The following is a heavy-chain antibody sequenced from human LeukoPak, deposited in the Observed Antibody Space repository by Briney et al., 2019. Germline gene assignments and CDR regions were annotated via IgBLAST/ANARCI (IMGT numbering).Heavy chain of an antibody. CDR3: ARGPGSSGGAYVGDY. Sequence: GGSLRLSCAASGFTFSSYDMHWVRQATGKGLEWVSAIGTAGDTYYPGSVKGRFTISRDNGENTLYLQMNSLRVEDTAVYYCARGPGSSGGAYVGDYWGHGTLVTVSS. V-gene: IGHV3-13*01. J-gene: IGHJ4*01. CDR2: IGTAGDT. D-gene: IGHD3-22*01. CDR1: GFTFSSYD.